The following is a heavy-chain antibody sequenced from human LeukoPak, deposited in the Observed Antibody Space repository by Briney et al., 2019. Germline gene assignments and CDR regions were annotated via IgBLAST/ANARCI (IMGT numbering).Heavy chain of an antibody. Sequence: ASVKVSCKAFGYTFTSNYMHWVRQAPGQGPEWMGVISPSGGSTTYAQKFQGRVTMTGDTSISTAYMELSRLGSDDTAVYYCAREDSSSYSLYYFDYWGQGTLLTVSS. CDR3: AREDSSSYSLYYFDY. J-gene: IGHJ4*02. V-gene: IGHV1-2*02. CDR1: GYTFTSNY. D-gene: IGHD3-22*01. CDR2: ISPSGGST.